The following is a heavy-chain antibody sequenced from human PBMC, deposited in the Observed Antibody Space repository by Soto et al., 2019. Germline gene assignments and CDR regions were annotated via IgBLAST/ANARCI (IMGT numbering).Heavy chain of an antibody. D-gene: IGHD6-13*01. CDR3: GGLIAAAGLVY. Sequence: SETLSLTCAVYGGSFSGYYWSWIRQPPGKGLEWIGEINHSGSTNYNPSLKSRVTISVDTSKNQFSLKTEDTAVYYCTTDTLGGLIAAAGLVYWGQGTLVTVSS. CDR1: GGSFSGYY. CDR2: INHSGST. J-gene: IGHJ4*02. V-gene: IGHV4-34*01.